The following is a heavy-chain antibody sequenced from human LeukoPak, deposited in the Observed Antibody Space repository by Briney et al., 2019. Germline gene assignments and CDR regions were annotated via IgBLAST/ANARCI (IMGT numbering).Heavy chain of an antibody. D-gene: IGHD1-14*01. J-gene: IGHJ3*02. CDR3: XXXXXXXXNQANDAFDI. CDR1: GFTFSSYA. Sequence: PGGSLRLSCAASGFTFSSYAMSWVRQAPGKGLEWVSAISGSGGSTYYADSVKGRFTISRDNSKNTLYLQMNSLRAEDTAVYYXXXXXXXXXNQANDAFDIWGQGTMVTVSS. V-gene: IGHV3-23*01. CDR2: ISGSGGST.